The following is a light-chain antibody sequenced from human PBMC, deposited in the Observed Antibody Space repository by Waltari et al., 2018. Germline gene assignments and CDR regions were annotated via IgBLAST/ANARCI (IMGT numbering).Light chain of an antibody. J-gene: IGLJ3*02. CDR3: CSYAGTYTWV. CDR2: DVS. V-gene: IGLV2-11*01. CDR1: SSDVGDYNY. Sequence: QSALTQPRSVSESPGQSVTISCTGTSSDVGDYNYVSWYQQHPGKAPKLIIYDVSKRPSGFPDRFSGSKSGNTASLTISGLQAEDEADYYCCSYAGTYTWVFGGGTKLTVL.